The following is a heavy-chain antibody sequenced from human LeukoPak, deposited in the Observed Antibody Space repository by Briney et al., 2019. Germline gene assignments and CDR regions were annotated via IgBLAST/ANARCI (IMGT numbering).Heavy chain of an antibody. V-gene: IGHV4-31*03. CDR3: ARARMTTVTTFYFDY. D-gene: IGHD4-17*01. CDR2: IYYSGST. J-gene: IGHJ4*02. CDR1: GGSISSGGYY. Sequence: SETLSLTCTVSGGSISSGGYYWSWIRQHPGKGLERIGYIYYSGSTYYNPSLKSRVTISVDTSKYQFSLKLSSVTAADTAVYYCARARMTTVTTFYFDYWGQGTLVTVSS.